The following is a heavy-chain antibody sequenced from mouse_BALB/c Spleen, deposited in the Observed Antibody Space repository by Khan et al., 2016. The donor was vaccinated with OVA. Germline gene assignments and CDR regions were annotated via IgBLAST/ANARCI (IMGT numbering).Heavy chain of an antibody. V-gene: IGHV5-17*02. CDR3: ASRGPSEVFAY. CDR2: INSGSTTV. J-gene: IGHJ3*01. Sequence: EVELVESGGGLVQPGGSRKLSCAASGFTFSSFGMHWVRQAPEKGLEWVAYINSGSTTVYYADTVKGRFSISRDNPKNTLFLQMTSLRSEDTAMYYCASRGPSEVFAYWGQGTLVTVSA. CDR1: GFTFSSFG.